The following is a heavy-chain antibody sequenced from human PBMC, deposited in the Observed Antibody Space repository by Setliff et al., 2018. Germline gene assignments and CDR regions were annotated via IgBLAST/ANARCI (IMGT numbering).Heavy chain of an antibody. CDR2: MNPNSGDT. J-gene: IGHJ4*02. V-gene: IGHV1-8*02. CDR3: ATDVTVAAFDY. D-gene: IGHD5-12*01. Sequence: ASVKVSCKASGGTFSSYAISWVRQASGQGLEWMGWMNPNSGDTGYAQKFQGRVTITADTSTDTAYMELSSLRSEDTAVYYCATDVTVAAFDYWGQGTLVTVSS. CDR1: GGTFSSYA.